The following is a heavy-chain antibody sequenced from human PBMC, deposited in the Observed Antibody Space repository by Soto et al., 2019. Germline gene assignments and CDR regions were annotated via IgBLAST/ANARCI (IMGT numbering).Heavy chain of an antibody. J-gene: IGHJ4*02. CDR2: IYCSGST. CDR1: GGSISSGGYY. D-gene: IGHD6-19*01. Sequence: SETLSLTCTVSGGSISSGGYYWSWIRQHPGKGLEWMGYIYCSGSTYYNPSLKSRVTISVDTAKNQFSLKVSSVTAADTAVYYCARLLGWYLDYWGQGTLVTVSS. CDR3: ARLLGWYLDY. V-gene: IGHV4-31*03.